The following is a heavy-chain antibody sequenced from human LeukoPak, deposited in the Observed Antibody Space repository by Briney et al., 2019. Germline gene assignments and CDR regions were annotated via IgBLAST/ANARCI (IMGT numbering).Heavy chain of an antibody. D-gene: IGHD2-21*01. Sequence: PGGSLRLSCAASGFTFSSYAMGWVRQAPGKGLEWVSAISGSGGSTYYADSVKGRFTISRDNSKNTLYLQMNSLRAEDTAVYYCAKESGGEIYYYYGMDVWGQGTTVTASS. CDR1: GFTFSSYA. J-gene: IGHJ6*02. V-gene: IGHV3-23*01. CDR3: AKESGGEIYYYYGMDV. CDR2: ISGSGGST.